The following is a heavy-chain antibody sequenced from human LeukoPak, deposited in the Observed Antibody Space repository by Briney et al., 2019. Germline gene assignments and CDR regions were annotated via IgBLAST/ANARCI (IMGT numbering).Heavy chain of an antibody. Sequence: PGGSLRLSCAASGFTFSSYSMNWVRQAPGKGLEWVSSISSSSSYIYYADSVKGRFTISRDNAKNSLYLQMNSLRAEDTAVYYCARSGTLTGAYYFDYWGQGTLVTVSS. J-gene: IGHJ4*02. V-gene: IGHV3-21*01. CDR2: ISSSSSYI. CDR3: ARSGTLTGAYYFDY. D-gene: IGHD7-27*01. CDR1: GFTFSSYS.